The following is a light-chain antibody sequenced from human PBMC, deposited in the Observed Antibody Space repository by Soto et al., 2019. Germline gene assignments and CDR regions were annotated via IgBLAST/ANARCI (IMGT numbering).Light chain of an antibody. CDR3: QQSYSTPPWT. CDR2: AAS. CDR1: QSISGY. J-gene: IGKJ1*01. V-gene: IGKV1-39*01. Sequence: DIQMTQSPSSLSASVGDRVTITCRASQSISGYLNWYQQKPGKAPKLLIYAASSLQSGVPSRFSGSGSGTDFTLTISSLXPEDFATYYCQQSYSTPPWTFGQGTKVDIK.